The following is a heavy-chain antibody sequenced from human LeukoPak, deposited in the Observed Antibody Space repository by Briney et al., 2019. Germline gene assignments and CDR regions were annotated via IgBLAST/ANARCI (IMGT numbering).Heavy chain of an antibody. Sequence: ASVTVSCKASGYTFTSYYMHWVRQAPGQGLEWMGIINPSGGSTSYAQKFQGRVTMTRDTSTSTVYMELSSLRSEDTAVYYCAREDGDYDDAFDIWGQGTMVTVSS. D-gene: IGHD4-17*01. CDR1: GYTFTSYY. J-gene: IGHJ3*02. CDR3: AREDGDYDDAFDI. V-gene: IGHV1-46*01. CDR2: INPSGGST.